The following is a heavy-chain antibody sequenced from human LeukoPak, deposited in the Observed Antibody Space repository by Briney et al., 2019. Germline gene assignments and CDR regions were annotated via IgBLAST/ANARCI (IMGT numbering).Heavy chain of an antibody. V-gene: IGHV4-30-2*01. D-gene: IGHD1-1*01. J-gene: IGHJ3*02. CDR2: IYHSGST. CDR1: GGSISSGGYY. Sequence: PSQTLSLTCTVSGGSISSGGYYWSWIRQPPGKGLEWIGYIYHSGSTYYNPSLKSRVTISVDGSKNQFSLKLSSVTAADTAVYYCARGNDVDAFDIWGQGTMVTVSS. CDR3: ARGNDVDAFDI.